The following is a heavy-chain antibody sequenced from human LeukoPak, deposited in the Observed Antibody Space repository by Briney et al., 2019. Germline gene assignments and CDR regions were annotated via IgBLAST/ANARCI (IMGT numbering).Heavy chain of an antibody. CDR1: GGSISSGSYY. D-gene: IGHD6-19*01. V-gene: IGHV4-61*02. CDR2: IYTSGST. Sequence: KPSETLSLTCTVSGGSISSGSYYWIWIRQPAGKGLEWIGRIYTSGSTNYNPSLKSRVTISVDTSKNQFSLKVNSVTAADTAVYYCARRHSSGWFYYWGQGTLVTVSS. CDR3: ARRHSSGWFYY. J-gene: IGHJ4*02.